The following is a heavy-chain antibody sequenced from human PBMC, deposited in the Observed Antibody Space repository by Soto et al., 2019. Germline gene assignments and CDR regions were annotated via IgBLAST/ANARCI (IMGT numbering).Heavy chain of an antibody. CDR3: AKESHALRITMVRGR. CDR1: GFTFSSYA. CDR2: ISGRGGST. D-gene: IGHD3-10*01. J-gene: IGHJ3*01. Sequence: EVQLLESGGGLVQPGGSLRLSCAASGFTFSSYAMSWVRQAPGKGLEWVSAISGRGGSTYYADSVKGRFTISRDNSKNALYLQMNCLRAEDTAVYYCAKESHALRITMVRGRWGQGTMVTVSS. V-gene: IGHV3-23*01.